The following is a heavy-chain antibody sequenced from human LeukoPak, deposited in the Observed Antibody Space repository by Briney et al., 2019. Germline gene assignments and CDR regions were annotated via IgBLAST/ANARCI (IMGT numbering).Heavy chain of an antibody. CDR1: GDTFTGYH. Sequence: ASVKVSCKASGDTFTGYHMHWVRQAPGQGLEWMGWINPHSGGTNYAQKFQGRVTMTMDTSFITAYMELSRLRSDDTAVYYCARLLTSGDNNWGQGTLVTVSS. CDR2: INPHSGGT. V-gene: IGHV1-2*02. J-gene: IGHJ4*02. CDR3: ARLLTSGDNN. D-gene: IGHD6-19*01.